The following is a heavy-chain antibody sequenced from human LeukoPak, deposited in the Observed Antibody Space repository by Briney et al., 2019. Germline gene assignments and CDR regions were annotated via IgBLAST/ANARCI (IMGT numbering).Heavy chain of an antibody. J-gene: IGHJ6*03. CDR2: IYTSGST. D-gene: IGHD2-15*01. CDR3: AGPDIATRPRKYYYYYMDV. Sequence: PSETLSLTCTVSGGSISLYCWNWIRQPPGKGLEWIGYIYTSGSTKYNPSLKSRVTISVDTSKNQLSLRLSSMTAADTAVYYCAGPDIATRPRKYYYYYMDVWGKGTTVTVSS. CDR1: GGSISLYC. V-gene: IGHV4-4*09.